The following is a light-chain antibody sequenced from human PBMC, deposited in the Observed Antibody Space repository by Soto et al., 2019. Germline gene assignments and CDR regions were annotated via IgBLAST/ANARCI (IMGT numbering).Light chain of an antibody. J-gene: IGLJ3*02. CDR2: ENN. V-gene: IGLV1-51*02. CDR1: SPNIGNNY. CDR3: ATRDSSLSAGV. Sequence: QSVLTQPPSVSATPGQKVTISCSGSSPNIGNNYVSWYQQLPGTAPKLLIYENNKRASGIPGRFSGSKSGTSATLGVSGLQTGDEGDYYCATRDSSLSAGVFGGGTKLTVL.